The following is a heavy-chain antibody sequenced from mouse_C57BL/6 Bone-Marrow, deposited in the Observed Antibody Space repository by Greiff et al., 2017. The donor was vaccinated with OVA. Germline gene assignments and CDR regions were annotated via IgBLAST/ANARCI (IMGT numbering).Heavy chain of an antibody. CDR2: IFPGSGST. V-gene: IGHV1-75*01. Sequence: QVQLQQSGPELVKPGASVKISCKASGYTFTDYYINWVKQRPGQGLEWIGWIFPGSGSTYYNEKFKGKATLTVDTSSSTADMLLSSLTSEDSAVDFCSRRDTGATRYYDGWGTGTTVTVAS. CDR1: GYTFTDYY. D-gene: IGHD1-1*01. J-gene: IGHJ1*03. CDR3: SRRDTGATRYYDG.